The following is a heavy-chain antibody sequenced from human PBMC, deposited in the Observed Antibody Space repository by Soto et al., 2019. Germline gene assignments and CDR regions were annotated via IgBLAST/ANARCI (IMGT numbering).Heavy chain of an antibody. CDR2: ARNKAKSYTT. CDR1: GFTFSDHY. Sequence: LRLSCAASGFTFSDHYMDWVRQAPGKGLEWVGRARNKAKSYTTEYAASVKGRFTISRDDSKNSLYLQMNSLKTEDTAVYYCASSGPNDAFDIWGQGTMVTVSS. D-gene: IGHD6-19*01. V-gene: IGHV3-72*01. CDR3: ASSGPNDAFDI. J-gene: IGHJ3*02.